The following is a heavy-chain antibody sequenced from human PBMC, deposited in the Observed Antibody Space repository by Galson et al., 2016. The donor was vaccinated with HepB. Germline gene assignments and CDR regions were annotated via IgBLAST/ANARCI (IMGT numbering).Heavy chain of an antibody. CDR2: IYHTGTS. Sequence: TLSLTCAVSGTSITSAAYYWSWIRQHPGKGLEWIAYIYHTGTSQYNPSLKSRVTISVDTSKNQFSPKLISLNVADTAFYYCARTSRAYNSNAFDVWGQGTLVTVSS. CDR1: GTSITSAAYY. J-gene: IGHJ3*01. CDR3: ARTSRAYNSNAFDV. D-gene: IGHD5-24*01. V-gene: IGHV4-31*11.